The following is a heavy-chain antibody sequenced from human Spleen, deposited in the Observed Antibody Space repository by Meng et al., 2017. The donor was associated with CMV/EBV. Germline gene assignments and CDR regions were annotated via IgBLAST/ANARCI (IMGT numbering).Heavy chain of an antibody. V-gene: IGHV1-69*05. CDR3: AREGGLGTTRIFDP. J-gene: IGHJ5*02. CDR1: GTSRSCA. Sequence: GTSRSCATGWVRQAPRQGLGWMVGILPIFGTANYAQRLQGRVTITTDESTNTAYMELRRLRYEDTAMYYCAREGGLGTTRIFDPWGQGTLVTVSS. D-gene: IGHD4-11*01. CDR2: ILPIFGTA.